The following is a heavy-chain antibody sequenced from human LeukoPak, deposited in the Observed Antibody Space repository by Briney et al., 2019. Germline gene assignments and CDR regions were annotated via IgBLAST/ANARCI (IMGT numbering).Heavy chain of an antibody. CDR2: IRDTGGIT. D-gene: IGHD6-19*01. CDR3: AKSTSSGWTYYFDY. J-gene: IGHJ4*02. CDR1: GFTFSIYG. V-gene: IGHV3-23*01. Sequence: GGTLRLSCAASGFTFSIYGMSWVRQAPGKGLEWVSTIRDTGGITYYADSVKGRFTISRDNSKNTLYLQMHSLRAEDTAVYYCAKSTSSGWTYYFDYWGQGTLVTVSS.